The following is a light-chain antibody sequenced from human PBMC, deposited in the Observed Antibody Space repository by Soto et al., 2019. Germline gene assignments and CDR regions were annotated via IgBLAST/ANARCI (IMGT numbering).Light chain of an antibody. CDR1: SSNIGSYY. J-gene: IGLJ2*01. CDR2: RND. CDR3: AAWDDSLRDVV. V-gene: IGLV1-47*01. Sequence: QSVLTQPPSASGTPGQRVTISCSGSSSNIGSYYVYWYQHLPGTAPKLLIYRNDQRPSGVPDRFSGSKSGTLASLAISGLRSEDEADYYCAAWDDSLRDVVFGGGTKLTVL.